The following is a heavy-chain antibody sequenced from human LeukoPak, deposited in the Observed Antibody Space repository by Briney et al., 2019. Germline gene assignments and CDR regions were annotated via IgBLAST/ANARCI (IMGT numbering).Heavy chain of an antibody. Sequence: ASVKVSCKASGYTFTSYGIGWVRQAPGQGLEWMGWISAYNGNTNYAQKFQGRVTITADESTSTAYMELSSLRSEDTAVYYCAAGVAGTMTTPFDYWGQGTLVTVSS. V-gene: IGHV1-18*01. CDR1: GYTFTSYG. CDR3: AAGVAGTMTTPFDY. CDR2: ISAYNGNT. D-gene: IGHD6-19*01. J-gene: IGHJ4*02.